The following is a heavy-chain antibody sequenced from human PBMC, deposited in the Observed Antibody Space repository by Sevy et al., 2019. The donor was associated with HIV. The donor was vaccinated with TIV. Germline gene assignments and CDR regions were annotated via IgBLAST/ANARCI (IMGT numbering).Heavy chain of an antibody. D-gene: IGHD2-15*01. Sequence: ASVKVSCKASGYTFTSYGMSWVRQAPGQGLEWMGWMSAYNGNTNYAQKLQGRVTMTTDTSTSTAYMELRSLRSDDTAVYYCARDYCSGGSCYESSNWFDPWGQGTLVTVSS. V-gene: IGHV1-18*01. CDR3: ARDYCSGGSCYESSNWFDP. CDR2: MSAYNGNT. J-gene: IGHJ5*02. CDR1: GYTFTSYG.